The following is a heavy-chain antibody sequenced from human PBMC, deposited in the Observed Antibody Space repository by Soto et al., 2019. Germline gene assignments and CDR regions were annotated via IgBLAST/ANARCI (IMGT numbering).Heavy chain of an antibody. V-gene: IGHV4-59*01. Sequence: PSETLSLTCAVSGGSIRSYYWSWIRQPPGKGLEWIAYIHYSGSTKYNPSLKSRVTISVHTSKNQFSLKLSSVTAADTAVYYCARDSSDGFDIWGQGTMVTVSS. CDR2: IHYSGST. J-gene: IGHJ3*02. CDR1: GGSIRSYY. CDR3: ARDSSDGFDI.